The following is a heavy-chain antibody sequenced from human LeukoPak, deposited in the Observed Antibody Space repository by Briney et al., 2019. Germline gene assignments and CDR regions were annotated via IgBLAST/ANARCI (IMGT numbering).Heavy chain of an antibody. CDR3: ARDATYYYDSSGENAFDI. D-gene: IGHD3-22*01. CDR1: GFTFSSYS. CDR2: ISSSSSYI. Sequence: GGSLRLSSAASGFTFSSYSMNWVRQAPGKGLEWVSSISSSSSYIYYADSVKGRFTISRDNAKNSLYLQMNSLRAEDTAVYYCARDATYYYDSSGENAFDIWGQGTMVTVSS. J-gene: IGHJ3*02. V-gene: IGHV3-21*01.